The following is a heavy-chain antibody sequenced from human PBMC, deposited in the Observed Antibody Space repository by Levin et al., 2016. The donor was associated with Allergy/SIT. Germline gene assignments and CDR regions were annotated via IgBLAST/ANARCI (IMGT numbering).Heavy chain of an antibody. V-gene: IGHV4-59*01. CDR2: IYYSGST. D-gene: IGHD5-18*01. Sequence: RQAPGKGLEWIGYIYYSGSTKYNPSLKSRVTISVDTSKNQFSLKLSSVTAADTAVYYCVAGQYRGYSYGFDYWGQGTLVTVSS. J-gene: IGHJ4*02. CDR3: VAGQYRGYSYGFDY.